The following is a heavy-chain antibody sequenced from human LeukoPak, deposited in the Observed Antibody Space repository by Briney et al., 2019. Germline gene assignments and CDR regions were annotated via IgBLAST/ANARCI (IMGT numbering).Heavy chain of an antibody. CDR3: AREVRAYSSSWYVFDY. D-gene: IGHD6-13*01. J-gene: IGHJ4*02. V-gene: IGHV4-4*07. Sequence: SETLSLTCTVPGGSISSYYWSWIRRPAGKGLEWIGRIYTSGSTNYNPSLKSRVTMSVDTSKNQFSLKLSSVTAADTAVYYCAREVRAYSSSWYVFDYWGQGTLVTVSS. CDR2: IYTSGST. CDR1: GGSISSYY.